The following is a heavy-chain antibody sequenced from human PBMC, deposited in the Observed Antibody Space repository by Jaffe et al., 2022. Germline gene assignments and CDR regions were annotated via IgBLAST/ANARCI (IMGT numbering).Heavy chain of an antibody. CDR1: GFTFSSYA. D-gene: IGHD3-3*01. CDR2: ISGSGGST. CDR3: AKELKYFWSGYLPPLYYMDV. V-gene: IGHV3-23*01. Sequence: EVQLLESGGGLVQPGGSLRLSCAASGFTFSSYAMSWVRQAPGKGLEWVSAISGSGGSTYYADSVKGRFTISRDNSKNTLYLQMNSLRAEDTAVYYCAKELKYFWSGYLPPLYYMDVWGKGTTVTVSS. J-gene: IGHJ6*03.